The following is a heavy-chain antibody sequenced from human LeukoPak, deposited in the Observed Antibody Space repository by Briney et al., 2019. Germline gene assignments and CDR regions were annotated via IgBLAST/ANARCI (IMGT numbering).Heavy chain of an antibody. CDR1: GFTFSDYY. Sequence: GVLRLSCAASGFTFSDYYMSWIRQAPGKGLEWVSYISSSGSTIYYADSVKGRFTISRDNAKNSLYLQMNSLRAEDTAVYYCARDLHMYYYDSSGHGAFDYWGQGTLATVSS. CDR3: ARDLHMYYYDSSGHGAFDY. CDR2: ISSSGSTI. D-gene: IGHD3-22*01. V-gene: IGHV3-11*01. J-gene: IGHJ4*02.